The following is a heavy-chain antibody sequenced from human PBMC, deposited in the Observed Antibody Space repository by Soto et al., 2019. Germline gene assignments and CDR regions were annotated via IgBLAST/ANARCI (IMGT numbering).Heavy chain of an antibody. D-gene: IGHD2-21*02. CDR2: INAGNGNT. V-gene: IGHV1-3*01. Sequence: QVQLVQSGAEVKKPGASVKVSCKASGYTFTSYAMHWVRQAPGQRLEWMGWINAGNGNTKYSQKFQGRVTITRDTSANTAYMELSSLRSEDTAVYYCARDIVYCGGDCYPNWFDPWGQGTLVTVSS. J-gene: IGHJ5*02. CDR3: ARDIVYCGGDCYPNWFDP. CDR1: GYTFTSYA.